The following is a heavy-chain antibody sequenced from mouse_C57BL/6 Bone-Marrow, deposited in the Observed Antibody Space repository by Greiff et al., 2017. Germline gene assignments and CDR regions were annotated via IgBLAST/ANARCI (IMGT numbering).Heavy chain of an antibody. J-gene: IGHJ4*01. Sequence: QVHVKQSGAELARPGASVKMSCKASGYTFTSYTMHWVKQRPGQGLEWIGYINPSSGYTKYNQKFKDKATLTADKSSSTAYMQLSSLTSEDSAVYYCARRNYAMDYWGQGTSGTVSS. CDR3: ARRNYAMDY. CDR2: INPSSGYT. V-gene: IGHV1-4*01. CDR1: GYTFTSYT.